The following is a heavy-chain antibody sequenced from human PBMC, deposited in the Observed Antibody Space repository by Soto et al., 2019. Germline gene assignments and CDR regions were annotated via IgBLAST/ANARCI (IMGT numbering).Heavy chain of an antibody. Sequence: SETLSLTCTVSSGSISSSSYYWGWIRQPPGKGLEWIGSIYYSGSTYYNPSLKSRVTISVDTSKNQFSLKLSSVTAADTAVYYCARGRNIRSAWGFDAFDIWGKGKMFTV. D-gene: IGHD3-16*01. V-gene: IGHV4-39*01. J-gene: IGHJ3*02. CDR2: IYYSGST. CDR1: SGSISSSSYY. CDR3: ARGRNIRSAWGFDAFDI.